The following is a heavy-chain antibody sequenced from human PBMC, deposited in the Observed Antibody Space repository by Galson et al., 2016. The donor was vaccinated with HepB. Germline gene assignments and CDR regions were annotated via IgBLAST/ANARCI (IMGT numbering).Heavy chain of an antibody. D-gene: IGHD4-17*01. CDR3: ARTNYGDDVFEI. V-gene: IGHV4-59*01. J-gene: IGHJ3*02. CDR2: ST. Sequence: STYYKPSLESRVTISVDTSKNQFSLRLSSVTAADTAVYYCARTNYGDDVFEIWGQGTMVTVSS.